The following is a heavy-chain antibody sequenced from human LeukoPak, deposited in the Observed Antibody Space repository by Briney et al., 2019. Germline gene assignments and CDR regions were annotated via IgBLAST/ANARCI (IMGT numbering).Heavy chain of an antibody. CDR2: IYYTGTT. V-gene: IGHV4-39*07. J-gene: IGHJ5*02. Sequence: PSETLSLTCIVSGDSISSSNYYWGWIRQPPGKGLEWIGSIYYTGTTYSNPSLKSRVTISVDTSKNKFSLRLSSVTAADTAVYYCARDICGDGSCYSRTWGQGTLVTVSS. D-gene: IGHD2-15*01. CDR1: GDSISSSNYY. CDR3: ARDICGDGSCYSRT.